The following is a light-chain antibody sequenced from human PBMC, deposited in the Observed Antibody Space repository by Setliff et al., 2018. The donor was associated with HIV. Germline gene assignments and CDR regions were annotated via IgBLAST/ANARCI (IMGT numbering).Light chain of an antibody. Sequence: QSVLTQPPSASGTPGQRVAISCSGSSSNIGSNTVDWCQQLPGTAPKLLIYSNNQRPSGVPDRFSGSKAGTSASLVISGLQSDDEADYYCAAWDDSLNVIFGGGTKVTVL. CDR3: AAWDDSLNVI. CDR2: SNN. J-gene: IGLJ2*01. V-gene: IGLV1-44*01. CDR1: SSNIGSNT.